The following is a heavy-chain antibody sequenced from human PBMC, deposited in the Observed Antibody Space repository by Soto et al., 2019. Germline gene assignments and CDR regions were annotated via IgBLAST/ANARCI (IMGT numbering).Heavy chain of an antibody. CDR1: GFTFSSYA. Sequence: PGGSLRLSCAASGFTFSSYAMSWVRQAPGKGLEWVSAISSSGSTIYYADSVKGRFTISRDNAKNSLYLQMNSLRAEDTAVYYCASGSRYFDWFFDYWGQGTLVTVSS. V-gene: IGHV3-48*03. D-gene: IGHD3-9*01. CDR3: ASGSRYFDWFFDY. J-gene: IGHJ4*02. CDR2: ISSSGSTI.